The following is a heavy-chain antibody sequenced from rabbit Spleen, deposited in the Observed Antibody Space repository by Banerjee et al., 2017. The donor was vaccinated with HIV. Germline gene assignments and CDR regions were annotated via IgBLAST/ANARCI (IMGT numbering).Heavy chain of an antibody. CDR1: GFSFSSTYY. J-gene: IGHJ3*01. Sequence: QSLEESGGDLVKPGASLTLTCTASGFSFSSTYYMSWVRQAPGKGLEWIACINAATGKPVYATWAKGRFTISRTSSTTVTLRMTSLTAADRAAYFCARDLVGVIGWNFYLWGQGTLVTVS. CDR2: INAATGKP. D-gene: IGHD1-1*01. V-gene: IGHV1S40*01. CDR3: ARDLVGVIGWNFYL.